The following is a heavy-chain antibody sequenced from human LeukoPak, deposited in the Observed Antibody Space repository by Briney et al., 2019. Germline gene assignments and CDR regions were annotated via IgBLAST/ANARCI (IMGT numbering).Heavy chain of an antibody. CDR3: ARMGHDILVPSGMDV. CDR1: GFTFNTYT. Sequence: GGSLRLSCAASGFTFNTYTMNWVRQAPGKGLVWVSRINNDGSYTSYADSVEGRFTISRDNAKNTLYVQMNSLRAEDTAVYYCARMGHDILVPSGMDVWGQGTTVTVSS. CDR2: INNDGSYT. D-gene: IGHD1-1*01. J-gene: IGHJ6*02. V-gene: IGHV3-74*01.